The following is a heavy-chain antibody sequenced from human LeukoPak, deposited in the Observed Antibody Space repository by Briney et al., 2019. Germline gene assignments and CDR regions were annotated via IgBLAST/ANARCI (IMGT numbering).Heavy chain of an antibody. D-gene: IGHD2-15*01. CDR3: AREIPGRIAADC. V-gene: IGHV3-48*01. CDR1: GFTFSDYS. J-gene: IGHJ4*02. Sequence: GGSLRLSCAASGFTFSDYSMNWVRQAPGKGLEWISYIGGRGDGISYADSVKGRFIVSRDNAKNSLFPQMNRLRGEDTAIYFCAREIPGRIAADCWGQGTLVTVSS. CDR2: IGGRGDGI.